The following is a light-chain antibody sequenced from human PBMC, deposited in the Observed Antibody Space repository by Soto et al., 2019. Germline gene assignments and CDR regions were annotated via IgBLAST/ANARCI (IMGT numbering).Light chain of an antibody. V-gene: IGLV2-14*03. CDR3: SSHASYRDVL. Sequence: QSALTQTASVSGSPGQSITISCTGTRSDVGGYDYVSWYQQYPGKAPKLMIYDVTRRPSGVSNRFSGSKSGYTASLTISGLQAEDEAGYYCSSHASYRDVLFGGGTQLTVL. CDR2: DVT. J-gene: IGLJ3*02. CDR1: RSDVGGYDY.